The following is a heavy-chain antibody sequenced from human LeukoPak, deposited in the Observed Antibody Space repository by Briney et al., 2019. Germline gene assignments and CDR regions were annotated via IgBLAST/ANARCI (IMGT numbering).Heavy chain of an antibody. CDR1: GSTFDDYA. Sequence: GGSLRLSCAASGSTFDDYAMHWVRQAPGKGLEWVSGISWNSGSIAYADSVKGRFTISRDNAKNSLYLQMNSLRAEDMALYYCAKGYCSSTSCSGDYWGQGTLVTVSS. CDR3: AKGYCSSTSCSGDY. D-gene: IGHD2-2*01. V-gene: IGHV3-9*03. CDR2: ISWNSGSI. J-gene: IGHJ4*02.